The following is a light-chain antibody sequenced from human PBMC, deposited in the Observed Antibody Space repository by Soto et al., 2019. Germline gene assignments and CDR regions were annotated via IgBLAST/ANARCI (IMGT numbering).Light chain of an antibody. CDR3: HQTYNTLYT. V-gene: IGKV1-5*01. Sequence: DIQMAQSPSTLSASVGDRVTITCRASQSISSWLAWYQQKPGKAPKLLIYDVSSLESGVPSRFSGSGSGTEFTLTISSLQPEDYATYYCHQTYNTLYTFGQGTKVDIK. J-gene: IGKJ2*01. CDR1: QSISSW. CDR2: DVS.